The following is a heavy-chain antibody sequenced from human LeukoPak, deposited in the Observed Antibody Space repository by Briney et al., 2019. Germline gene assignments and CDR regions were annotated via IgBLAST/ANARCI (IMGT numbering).Heavy chain of an antibody. J-gene: IGHJ5*02. CDR1: GDTFSSYA. D-gene: IGHD1-26*01. CDR3: ASGDPVATGWFDP. Sequence: SVKVSCKASGDTFSSYAISWVRQAPGQGLEWMGGIIPIFGTANYAQKFQGRVTITADESTSTAYMELSSLRSEDTAVYYCASGDPVATGWFDPWGQGTLVTVSS. V-gene: IGHV1-69*13. CDR2: IIPIFGTA.